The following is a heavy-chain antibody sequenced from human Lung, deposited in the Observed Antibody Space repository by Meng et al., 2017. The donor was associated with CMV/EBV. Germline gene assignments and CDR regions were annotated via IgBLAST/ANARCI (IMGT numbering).Heavy chain of an antibody. V-gene: IGHV3-21*06. D-gene: IGHD4-11*01. J-gene: IGHJ4*02. CDR2: ISSSSSYI. CDR1: GFDFSTYS. Sequence: ESXKISXLGSGFDFSTYSMNWFRQAPGKGPEWVSSISSSSSYIYYADSVKGRLTVSRNNANDSLYLQMNSLRAEDTGVYYCARDRQNSNYGSTDYWGQGTXVTVSS. CDR3: ARDRQNSNYGSTDY.